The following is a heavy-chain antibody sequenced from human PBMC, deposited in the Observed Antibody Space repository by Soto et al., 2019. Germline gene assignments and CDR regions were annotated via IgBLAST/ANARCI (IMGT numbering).Heavy chain of an antibody. CDR2: ISAYNGNT. D-gene: IGHD6-19*01. V-gene: IGHV1-18*01. CDR1: GYTFTSYG. CDR3: ARDSVAGTGNNWFDP. Sequence: TSVKVSCTASGYTFTSYGISWVRQAPGQGLEWMGWISAYNGNTNYAQKLQGRVTMTTDTSTSTAYMELRSLRSDDTAVYYCARDSVAGTGNNWFDPWGQGTLVTVSS. J-gene: IGHJ5*02.